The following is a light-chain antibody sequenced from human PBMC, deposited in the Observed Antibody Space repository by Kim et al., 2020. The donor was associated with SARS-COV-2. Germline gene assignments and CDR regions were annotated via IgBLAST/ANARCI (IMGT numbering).Light chain of an antibody. CDR3: QELNSFPP. CDR2: AAS. J-gene: IGKJ5*01. CDR1: HDISSY. V-gene: IGKV1-9*01. Sequence: IQLTQSPSSLSASVGDRVTITCRASHDISSYLAWYQQKPGKAPNLLISAASTLHSGVPSRFSGSGSGTDFTLTITGLQPEDFATYYFQELNSFPPFGQGTRLEI.